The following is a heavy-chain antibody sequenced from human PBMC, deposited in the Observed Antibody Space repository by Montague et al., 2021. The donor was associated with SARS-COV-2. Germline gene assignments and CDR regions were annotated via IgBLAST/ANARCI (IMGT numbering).Heavy chain of an antibody. D-gene: IGHD6-25*01. V-gene: IGHV3-30*04. J-gene: IGHJ6*02. Sequence: SLRLPCAASGFTFSSYAMHWVRQAPGKGLEWVAVISYDGSNKYYADSVKGRFTISRDNSKNTLYLQMNSLRAEDTAVYYCATTQRPFTNYYYYYGMDVWGQGTTVTVSS. CDR3: ATTQRPFTNYYYYYGMDV. CDR2: ISYDGSNK. CDR1: GFTFSSYA.